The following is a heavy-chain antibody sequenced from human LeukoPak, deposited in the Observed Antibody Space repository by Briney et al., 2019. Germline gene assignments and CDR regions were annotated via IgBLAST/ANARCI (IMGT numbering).Heavy chain of an antibody. CDR2: IYPADSDT. CDR3: ARPRIAAAGISD. D-gene: IGHD6-13*01. J-gene: IGHJ4*02. Sequence: GESLKISCKGSGYSFTTYWISWVRQMPGKGLEWMGIIYPADSDTTYSPSFQGQVTISVDKPLSTASLQWSSLKASDTAMYYCARPRIAAAGISDWGQGTLVTVSS. CDR1: GYSFTTYW. V-gene: IGHV5-51*01.